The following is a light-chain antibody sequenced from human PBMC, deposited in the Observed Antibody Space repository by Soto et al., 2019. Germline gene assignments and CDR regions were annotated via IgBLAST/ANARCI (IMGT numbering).Light chain of an antibody. J-gene: IGLJ3*02. CDR3: CSYAGSYTWV. V-gene: IGLV2-11*01. CDR2: DVS. CDR1: SSAVGGYNY. Sequence: QSALTPPRSVSGSPGQSVTISCTGTSSAVGGYNYVSWYQQHPGKAPKLMIYDVSKRPSGVPDRFSGSKSGNTASLTISGLQADDEADYYCCSYAGSYTWVFGGGTKVTVL.